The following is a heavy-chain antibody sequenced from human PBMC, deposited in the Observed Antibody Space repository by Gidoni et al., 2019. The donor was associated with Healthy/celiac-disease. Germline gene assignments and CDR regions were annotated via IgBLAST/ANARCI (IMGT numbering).Heavy chain of an antibody. CDR2: SIPLFATA. D-gene: IGHD2-2*01. V-gene: IGHV1-69*01. CDR3: ASGPPYCSSTSCYAWYYFDY. CDR1: GGTFSSYA. J-gene: IGHJ4*02. Sequence: QLQLVQSGAEVKKPGSSVTVSCKASGGTFSSYAISWVRQAPGQVLEWMGGSIPLFATAHCTQKFQGRVTITADESTSTSYMQLSSLRSEDMAVYYCASGPPYCSSTSCYAWYYFDYWGQGTLVTVSS.